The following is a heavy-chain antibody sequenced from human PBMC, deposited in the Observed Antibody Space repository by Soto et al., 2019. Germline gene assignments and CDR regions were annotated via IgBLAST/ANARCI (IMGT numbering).Heavy chain of an antibody. J-gene: IGHJ4*02. CDR2: ISSSSSYI. CDR3: ESIDNSGYYYGPFDY. D-gene: IGHD3-22*01. V-gene: IGHV3-21*01. Sequence: PGGSLRLSCAASGFTFSSYCMNWVRQAPGKGLEWVSSISSSSSYIYCADSVKGRFTISRDNAKNSLYLQMNSLRAEDTAVYYCESIDNSGYYYGPFDYWGQGTLVTVYS. CDR1: GFTFSSYC.